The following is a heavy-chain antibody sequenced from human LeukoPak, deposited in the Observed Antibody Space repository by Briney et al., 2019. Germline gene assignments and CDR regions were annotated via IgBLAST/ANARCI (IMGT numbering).Heavy chain of an antibody. CDR1: GDSISSSNFH. J-gene: IGHJ5*02. D-gene: IGHD5-18*01. CDR3: VRRVNTYGGWFDR. CDR2: IDYRGRT. V-gene: IGHV4-39*01. Sequence: PSETLSLTCSVSGDSISSSNFHWGWTRPSPGKGLEWIGTIDYRGRTFYNPSLNNRVTISADTSRNQLSLKLSSVTATDTAIYYCVRRVNTYGGWFDRWGQGALVTVSS.